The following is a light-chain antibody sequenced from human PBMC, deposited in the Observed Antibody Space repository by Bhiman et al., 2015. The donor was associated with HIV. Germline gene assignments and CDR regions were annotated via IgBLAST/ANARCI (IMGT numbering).Light chain of an antibody. CDR1: SSDISGYNY. CDR2: EVS. J-gene: IGLJ1*01. CDR3: CSYAGSSTSRV. Sequence: QSALTQPPSASGSPGQSVTISCTGTSSDISGYNYVSWYQQHPGKAPKLMIYEVSKRPSGVSNRFSGSKSGNTASLTISGLQAEDEADYYCCSYAGSSTSRVFGTGTKVTVL. V-gene: IGLV2-23*02.